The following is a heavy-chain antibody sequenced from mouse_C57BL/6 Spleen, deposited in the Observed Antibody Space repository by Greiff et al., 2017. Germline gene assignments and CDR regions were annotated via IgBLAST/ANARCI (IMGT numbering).Heavy chain of an antibody. D-gene: IGHD1-1*01. CDR2: IYPGDGDT. CDR1: GYAFSRYW. J-gene: IGHJ3*01. V-gene: IGHV1-80*01. Sequence: VQLQQSGAELVKPGASVKISCKASGYAFSRYWMNWVKQRPGKGLEWIGQIYPGDGDTNYNGKFKGKATLTADKSSSTAYMQLSSLTSEDSAVYFCARSYYGSRTWFAYWGQGTLVTVSA. CDR3: ARSYYGSRTWFAY.